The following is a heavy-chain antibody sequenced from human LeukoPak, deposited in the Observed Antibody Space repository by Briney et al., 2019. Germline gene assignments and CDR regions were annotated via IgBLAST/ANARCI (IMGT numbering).Heavy chain of an antibody. CDR2: IYYSGST. Sequence: SETLSLTCTVSGGSISGYYWSRIRQPPGKGLEWIGYIYYSGSTNYNPSLKSRVTISVDTSKNQFSLKLSSVTAADTAVYYCARHRSGSYWRAFDIWGQGTMVTVSS. J-gene: IGHJ3*02. CDR1: GGSISGYY. D-gene: IGHD1-26*01. CDR3: ARHRSGSYWRAFDI. V-gene: IGHV4-59*08.